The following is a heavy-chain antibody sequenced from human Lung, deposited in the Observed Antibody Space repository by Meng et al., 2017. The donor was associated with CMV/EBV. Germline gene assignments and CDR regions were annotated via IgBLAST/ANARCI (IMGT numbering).Heavy chain of an antibody. CDR3: ASAYYYDSSGYYIAPNYYYYGMNV. D-gene: IGHD3-22*01. CDR1: GFTFSSYS. J-gene: IGHJ6*02. CDR2: ISSSSSYI. V-gene: IGHV3-21*01. Sequence: GSLRLSXAASGFTFSSYSMNWVRQAPGKGLEWVSSISSSSSYIYYADSVKGRFTISRDNAKNSLYLQMNSLRAEDTAVYYCASAYYYDSSGYYIAPNYYYYGMNVWGQGTTVTVSS.